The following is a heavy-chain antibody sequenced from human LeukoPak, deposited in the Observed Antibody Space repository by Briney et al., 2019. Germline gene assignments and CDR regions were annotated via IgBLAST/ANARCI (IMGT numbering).Heavy chain of an antibody. CDR3: AGIRGYSYGYPDAFDI. CDR2: IYYSGST. CDR1: GGSISSSSYY. V-gene: IGHV4-39*01. Sequence: SETLSLTCTVSGGSISSSSYYWGWIRQPPGKGLEWIGSIYYSGSTYYNPSLKSRVTISVDTSKNQFSLKLGSVTAADTAVYYCAGIRGYSYGYPDAFDIWGQGTMVTVSS. D-gene: IGHD5-18*01. J-gene: IGHJ3*02.